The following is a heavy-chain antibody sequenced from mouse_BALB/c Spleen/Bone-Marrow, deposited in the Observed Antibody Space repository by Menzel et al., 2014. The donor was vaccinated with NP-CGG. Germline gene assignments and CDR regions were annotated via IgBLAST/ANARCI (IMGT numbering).Heavy chain of an antibody. V-gene: IGHV2-9*02. CDR3: ARDYYGSLYAMDY. Sequence: VKLMESGPGLVAPSQSLSITCTVSGFSLTSYGVHWVRQPPGKGLEWLGVIWAGGSTNYNSALMSRLSISKDNSKSXVFLKMNRLQTDDTAMYYCARDYYGSLYAMDYWGQGTSVTVSS. J-gene: IGHJ4*01. D-gene: IGHD1-1*01. CDR2: IWAGGST. CDR1: GFSLTSYG.